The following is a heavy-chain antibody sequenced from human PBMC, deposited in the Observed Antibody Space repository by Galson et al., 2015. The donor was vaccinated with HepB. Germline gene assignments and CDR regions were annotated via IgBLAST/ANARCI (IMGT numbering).Heavy chain of an antibody. CDR2: ISYDGSNK. V-gene: IGHV3-30-3*01. D-gene: IGHD2-2*02. Sequence: SLRLSCAASGFTFSSYAMHWVRQAPGKGLEWVAVISYDGSNKYYADSVKGRFTISRDNSKNTLYLQMNSLRAEDTAVYYCARGPDIVVVPAAIWYYYGMDVWGQGTTVTVSS. J-gene: IGHJ6*02. CDR1: GFTFSSYA. CDR3: ARGPDIVVVPAAIWYYYGMDV.